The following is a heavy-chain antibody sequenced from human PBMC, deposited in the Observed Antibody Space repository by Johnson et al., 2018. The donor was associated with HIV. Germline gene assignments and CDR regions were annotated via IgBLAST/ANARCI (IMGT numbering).Heavy chain of an antibody. CDR1: GFTFDDYA. CDR2: ISWDGGST. Sequence: VQLVESGGVVVQPGGSLRLSCAASGFTFDDYAMHWVRQAPGKGLEWVSLISWDGGSTYYADSVKGRFTISRDNSKNSLYLQMNSLRAEDTAWYYCAKDSGSYLNAFDIWGQGTMVTVSS. D-gene: IGHD1-26*01. V-gene: IGHV3-43D*03. CDR3: AKDSGSYLNAFDI. J-gene: IGHJ3*02.